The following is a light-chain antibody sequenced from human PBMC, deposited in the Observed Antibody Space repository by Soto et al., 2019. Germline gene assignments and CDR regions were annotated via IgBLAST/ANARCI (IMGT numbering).Light chain of an antibody. J-gene: IGKJ4*01. CDR3: QQANSFPLT. Sequence: DIQMTQSPSFVSASVGDRVTITCRASQDISSWLVWYQQKPGKAPKLLIHATSGLQSGVPSRFSGSGSGTDFTLTISNLQSEDFATYYCQQANSFPLTFGGGTKVDLK. CDR2: ATS. CDR1: QDISSW. V-gene: IGKV1-12*01.